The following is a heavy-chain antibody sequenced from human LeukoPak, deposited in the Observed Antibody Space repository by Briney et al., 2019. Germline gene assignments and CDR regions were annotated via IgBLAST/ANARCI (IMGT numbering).Heavy chain of an antibody. CDR2: INPSGGST. Sequence: ASVKVSCKASGYRFTSYDMHWVRQAPGQGLEWMGIINPSGGSTSYAQRFQGRVAMTRDTSTTTVYMEVNSLTSEDTAVYFCARDGPTAAAFDYWGQGTLVTVSS. J-gene: IGHJ4*02. V-gene: IGHV1-46*01. CDR1: GYRFTSYD. CDR3: ARDGPTAAAFDY. D-gene: IGHD2-2*01.